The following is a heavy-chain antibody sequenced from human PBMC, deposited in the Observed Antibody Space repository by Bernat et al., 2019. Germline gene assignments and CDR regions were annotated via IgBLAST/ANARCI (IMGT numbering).Heavy chain of an antibody. D-gene: IGHD2-2*01. CDR1: GYTFTGYY. CDR3: AGDEGSTSQYYYYYMDV. Sequence: QVQLVQSGAEVKKPGASVKVSCKASGYTFTGYYMHWVRQAPGQGLEWMGRINPNSGGTNYAQKFQGRVTMTRDTSISTAYMELSRLRSDDTAVYYCAGDEGSTSQYYYYYMDVWGKETTVTVSS. CDR2: INPNSGGT. V-gene: IGHV1-2*06. J-gene: IGHJ6*03.